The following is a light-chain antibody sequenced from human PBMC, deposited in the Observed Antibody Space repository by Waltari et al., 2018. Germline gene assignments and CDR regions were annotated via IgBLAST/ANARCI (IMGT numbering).Light chain of an antibody. CDR3: AAWDESLSGFVV. V-gene: IGLV1-47*01. J-gene: IGLJ2*01. CDR2: RND. CDR1: TSNIGNNY. Sequence: QSVLTQPPSASGTPGQRVTISCSCSTSNIGNNYVYLYQQLPGRAPKLLIYRNDRRSSGVPDRFSGSKSGTSASLAISGLRSEDEADYYCAAWDESLSGFVVFGGGTKLTVL.